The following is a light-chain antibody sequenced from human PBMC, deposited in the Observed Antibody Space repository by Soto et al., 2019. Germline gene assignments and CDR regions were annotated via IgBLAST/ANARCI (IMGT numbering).Light chain of an antibody. CDR2: DAS. V-gene: IGKV3-20*01. CDR3: QQYGSSPMA. J-gene: IGKJ1*01. Sequence: EIVLTQSPGTLSLSPWERAALSGRASQSVSTYLAWYQQKPGQAPRLLIYDASNRATGIPARFTGSGSGTDFTLTISRLEPEDFAVYYCQQYGSSPMAFGQGTKVDIK. CDR1: QSVSTY.